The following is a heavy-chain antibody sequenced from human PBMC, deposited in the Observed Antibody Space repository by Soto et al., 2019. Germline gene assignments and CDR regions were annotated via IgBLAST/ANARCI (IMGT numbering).Heavy chain of an antibody. Sequence: GESLKISCKGSGYSFTSYWIGWVRQMPGKGLEWMGIIYPGDSDTRYSPSFQGQVTISADKSISTAYLQWSSLKASDTAMYYCATQYSSSLYGMDVRGQGTTVTVSS. D-gene: IGHD6-13*01. V-gene: IGHV5-51*01. CDR1: GYSFTSYW. CDR3: ATQYSSSLYGMDV. CDR2: IYPGDSDT. J-gene: IGHJ6*02.